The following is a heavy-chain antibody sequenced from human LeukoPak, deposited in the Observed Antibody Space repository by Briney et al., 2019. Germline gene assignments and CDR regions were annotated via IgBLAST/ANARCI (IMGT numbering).Heavy chain of an antibody. D-gene: IGHD2-2*03. CDR3: AKHGYCSGISCFFDL. Sequence: GGFLRLSCAASGFSFSSYAMSWVRQAPGKGLEWVSGISGSGPYTFYTDSVKGRFTISRDSSKNTLYLQMNSLRAEDTALYYCAKHGYCSGISCFFDLWGQGTPVTVSS. V-gene: IGHV3-23*01. CDR2: ISGSGPYT. CDR1: GFSFSSYA. J-gene: IGHJ4*02.